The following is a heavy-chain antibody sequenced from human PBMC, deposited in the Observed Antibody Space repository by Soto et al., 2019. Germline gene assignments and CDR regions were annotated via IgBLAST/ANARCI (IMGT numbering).Heavy chain of an antibody. D-gene: IGHD3-3*01. V-gene: IGHV3-23*01. CDR1: GFTFSSYA. CDR3: AKGSFGVVILYYFDY. CDR2: ISGSGGSI. J-gene: IGHJ4*02. Sequence: GGSLRLSCAASGFTFSSYAMSWVRQAPGKGLEWVSAISGSGGSIYYADSVKGRFTISRDNSKNTLYLQMNSLRAEDTAVYYCAKGSFGVVILYYFDYWGQGTLVTVSS.